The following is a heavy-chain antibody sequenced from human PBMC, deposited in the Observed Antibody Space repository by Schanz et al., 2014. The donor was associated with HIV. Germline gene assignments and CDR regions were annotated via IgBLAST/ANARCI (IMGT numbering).Heavy chain of an antibody. V-gene: IGHV3-23*04. J-gene: IGHJ2*01. D-gene: IGHD2-15*01. CDR3: ALSRPSGYGGSWYFDL. CDR2: ISGSSIT. Sequence: EVHLEESGGCLVQPGGSLRLSCAASGFTFSSYAMSWVRQAPGKGLEWVSAISGSSITYSADSVKGRFTISRDNSKNTLYLQMNSLRAEDTAVYYCALSRPSGYGGSWYFDLWGRGTLVAVSS. CDR1: GFTFSSYA.